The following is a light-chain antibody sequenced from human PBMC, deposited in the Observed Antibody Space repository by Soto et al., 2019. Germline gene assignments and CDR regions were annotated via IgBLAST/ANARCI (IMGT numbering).Light chain of an antibody. CDR2: SNN. Sequence: QSVLTQPPSASGTPGQRVTISCSGTISNIGTNTVSWYQQLPGTAPKLLIYSNNQRPSGVPDRFSASKSGTSASLAISGPQSEDEADYYCAAWDDRLNGVVFGGGTKVTVL. CDR3: AAWDDRLNGVV. J-gene: IGLJ2*01. CDR1: ISNIGTNT. V-gene: IGLV1-44*01.